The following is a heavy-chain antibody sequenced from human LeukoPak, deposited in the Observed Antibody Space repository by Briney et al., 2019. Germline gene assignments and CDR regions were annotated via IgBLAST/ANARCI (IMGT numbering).Heavy chain of an antibody. CDR2: ITTSDGNT. CDR1: GFTFSSYT. D-gene: IGHD1-26*01. J-gene: IGHJ4*02. V-gene: IGHV3-23*01. Sequence: GGSLRLSCAASGFTFSSYTMSWVRQAPGKGLEWVSTITTSDGNTYYADSVKGRFTISRDNSKNTLYLEMNNLKAEDTAIYYCATRSVVGRGGQGTLVIVSS. CDR3: ATRSVVGR.